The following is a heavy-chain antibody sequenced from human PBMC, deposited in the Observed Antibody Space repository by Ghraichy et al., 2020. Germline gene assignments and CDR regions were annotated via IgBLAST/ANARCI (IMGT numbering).Heavy chain of an antibody. J-gene: IGHJ4*02. D-gene: IGHD3-10*01. CDR1: GYTFTSYG. Sequence: ASVKVSCKASGYTFTSYGISWVRQAPGQGLEWMGWISAYNGNKNYAQKLQGRVTMTTDTSTSTAYMELRSLRSDDTAVYYCARGSREILLWFGEPDVDYWGQGTLVTVSS. CDR3: ARGSREILLWFGEPDVDY. CDR2: ISAYNGNK. V-gene: IGHV1-18*04.